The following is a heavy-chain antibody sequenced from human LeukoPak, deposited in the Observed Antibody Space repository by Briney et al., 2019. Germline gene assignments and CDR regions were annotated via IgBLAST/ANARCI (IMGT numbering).Heavy chain of an antibody. V-gene: IGHV1-18*01. D-gene: IGHD4-17*01. Sequence: ASVKVPCKASGYTFTSYGISWVRQAPGQGLEWMGWISAYNGNTNYAQKLQGRVTMTTDTSTSTAYMELRSLRSDDTAVYYCARNRNGDPEYYFDYWGQGTLVTVSS. J-gene: IGHJ4*02. CDR1: GYTFTSYG. CDR2: ISAYNGNT. CDR3: ARNRNGDPEYYFDY.